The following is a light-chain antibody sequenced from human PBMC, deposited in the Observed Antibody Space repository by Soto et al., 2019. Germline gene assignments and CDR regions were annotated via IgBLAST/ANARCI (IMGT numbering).Light chain of an antibody. V-gene: IGKV3-15*01. CDR2: GAS. J-gene: IGKJ4*01. CDR3: HQYNNWPLT. Sequence: EIVMTQSPATLSVSPGEGATLSCRASQTVSSNLAWYQQKPGQAPRLLIYGASTRSTGIPARFSGSGSGTEFTLTISNLQSVDFAVYYCHQYNNWPLTFGGGTKVEIK. CDR1: QTVSSN.